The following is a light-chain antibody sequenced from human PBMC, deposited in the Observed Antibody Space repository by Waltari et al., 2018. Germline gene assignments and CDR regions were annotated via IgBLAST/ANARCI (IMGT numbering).Light chain of an antibody. J-gene: IGKJ1*01. CDR2: LGS. CDR1: QSLLHSNGYNY. CDR3: MQTLQGPPT. V-gene: IGKV2-28*01. Sequence: DIVMTQSPLPLPVTPGEPASISCRSSQSLLHSNGYNYLDWYLQKPGQSPQLLIYLGSNRASGVPDRFSGSGSDTHFTLKISRVEAEDVGVYYCMQTLQGPPTFGQGAKVEIK.